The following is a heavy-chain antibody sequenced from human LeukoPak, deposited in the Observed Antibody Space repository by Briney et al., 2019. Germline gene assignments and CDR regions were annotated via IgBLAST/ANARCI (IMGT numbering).Heavy chain of an antibody. Sequence: ASVKVSCKASGYTFTSYGISWVRQAPGQGLEWMGWISAYNGNTNYAQKLQGRVTMTTDTSTSTAYMELRSLRSDDTAVYYCARDLQDGYNHYYYYGMDVWGQGTTVTVSS. V-gene: IGHV1-18*01. CDR1: GYTFTSYG. CDR2: ISAYNGNT. CDR3: ARDLQDGYNHYYYYGMDV. D-gene: IGHD5-24*01. J-gene: IGHJ6*02.